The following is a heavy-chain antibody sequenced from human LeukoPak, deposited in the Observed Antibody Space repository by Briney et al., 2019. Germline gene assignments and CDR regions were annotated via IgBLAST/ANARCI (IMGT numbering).Heavy chain of an antibody. CDR3: ATTFRGAIITRLDY. D-gene: IGHD3-10*01. CDR1: GFSFSGYA. Sequence: GGSLRLSCAASGFSFSGYAMHWVRRTPGKGLEWVAVISHDEKNKFYAESVKGRFTISRDNSKNTLFLEMNSLRPEDTAFYYCATTFRGAIITRLDYWGQGTLVTVSS. J-gene: IGHJ4*02. CDR2: ISHDEKNK. V-gene: IGHV3-30*04.